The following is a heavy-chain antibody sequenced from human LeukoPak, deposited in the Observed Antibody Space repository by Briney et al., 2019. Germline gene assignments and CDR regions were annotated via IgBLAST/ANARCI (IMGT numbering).Heavy chain of an antibody. CDR3: ARLAAVPG. CDR2: IHPNSGGT. Sequence: ASVKVSCKASGYTFPDYYLHWVRQAPGQGLEWMGWIHPNSGGTNYAQKFQGRVAMTRDTSISTAYLELSSLRSDDTAVYYCARLAAVPGWGQGTLVTVSS. J-gene: IGHJ1*01. D-gene: IGHD6-19*01. CDR1: GYTFPDYY. V-gene: IGHV1-2*02.